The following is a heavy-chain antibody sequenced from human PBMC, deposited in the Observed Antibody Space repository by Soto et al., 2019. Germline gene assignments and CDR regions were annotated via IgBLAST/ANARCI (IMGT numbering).Heavy chain of an antibody. V-gene: IGHV1-69*13. CDR3: AVGSVDIVPTGMKPFDP. J-gene: IGHJ5*02. Sequence: ASVTVSCKASGGTFSNYAISWVRQAPGQGLEWMGGIIPIFGTANYAQKFQGRVTITADESTSTAYMELSSLRSEDTAIYYCAVGSVDIVPTGMKPFDPWGQGTLVTVSS. CDR2: IIPIFGTA. D-gene: IGHD5-12*01. CDR1: GGTFSNYA.